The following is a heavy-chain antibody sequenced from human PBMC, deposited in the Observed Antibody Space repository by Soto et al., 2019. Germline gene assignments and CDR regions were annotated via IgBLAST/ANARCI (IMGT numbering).Heavy chain of an antibody. V-gene: IGHV3-23*01. CDR1: GFSFGSYA. CDR3: ARWSYLDY. D-gene: IGHD3-3*01. Sequence: GGSLRLSCAASGFSFGSYALSWVRQAPGKGLEWVSTISGSDGKTFYADSVKGRFSISRDTSQSTLYLQMNSLRADGTAMYYCARWSYLDYWGQGTRVTVSS. CDR2: ISGSDGKT. J-gene: IGHJ4*02.